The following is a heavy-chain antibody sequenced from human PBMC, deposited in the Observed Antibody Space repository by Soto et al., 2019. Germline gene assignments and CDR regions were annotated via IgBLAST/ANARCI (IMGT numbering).Heavy chain of an antibody. CDR3: AGYCYVRSGSSGLDP. J-gene: IGHJ5*02. CDR1: GYTFTSYY. D-gene: IGHD3-22*01. V-gene: IGHV1-46*01. Sequence: ASVKVSCKASGYTFTSYYMHWVRQAPGQGLEWMGIINPSGGSTNYAQKFQGRVTMTRDTSTSTVYMELSSLRSEDTAVYYCAGYCYVRSGSSGLDPWGQGTLVTVSS. CDR2: INPSGGST.